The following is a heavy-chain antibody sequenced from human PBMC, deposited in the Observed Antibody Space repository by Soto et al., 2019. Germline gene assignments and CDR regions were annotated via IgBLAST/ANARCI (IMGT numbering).Heavy chain of an antibody. CDR2: ISYDGSNK. CDR3: TGAYLSGWYGEVGYFDC. J-gene: IGHJ4*03. D-gene: IGHD6-19*01. V-gene: IGHV3-30-3*01. CDR1: GFTFSSYV. Sequence: QVQLVESGGGVVQPGRSLRLSCAASGFTFSSYVMQWVRQAPGKGLEWVAVISYDGSNKYYADSVKGRFTISRDNSKNRLYLQLSILRAAEAAVYYCTGAYLSGWYGEVGYFDCLGQGWLVTVDS.